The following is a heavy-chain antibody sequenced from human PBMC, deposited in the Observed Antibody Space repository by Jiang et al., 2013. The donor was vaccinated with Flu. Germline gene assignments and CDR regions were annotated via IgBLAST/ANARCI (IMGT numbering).Heavy chain of an antibody. V-gene: IGHV1-8*01. CDR3: ARSINWGSPNWYFDL. D-gene: IGHD7-27*01. CDR2: MNYNNGNT. J-gene: IGHJ2*01. CDR1: GYTFSSYD. Sequence: GAEVKKPGASVRVSCEASGYTFSSYDIIWVRQAAGQGLEWMGWMNYNNGNTGYAQKLQGRVTMTRSTSINTAYMELSSLRSEDTALYYCARSINWGSPNWYFDLWGRGTLVTVSS.